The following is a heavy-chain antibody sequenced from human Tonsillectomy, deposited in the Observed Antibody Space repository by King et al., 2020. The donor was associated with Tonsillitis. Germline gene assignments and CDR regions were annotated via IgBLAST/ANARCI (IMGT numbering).Heavy chain of an antibody. CDR3: ARGVMNTGCSGNFDY. D-gene: IGHD3-10*02. J-gene: IGHJ4*02. CDR1: GFTFSSYS. Sequence: VQLVESGGGLVKPGGSLRLSCAASGFTFSSYSMNWVRQAPGKGLEWVSSISSSSSYIYYADSVKGRFTISRDNAKNSLYLQMNSLRAEDTAVYYCARGVMNTGCSGNFDYCREGTLVSVSS. CDR2: ISSSSSYI. V-gene: IGHV3-21*01.